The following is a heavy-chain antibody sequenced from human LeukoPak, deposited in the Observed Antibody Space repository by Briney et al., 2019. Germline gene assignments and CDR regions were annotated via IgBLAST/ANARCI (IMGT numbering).Heavy chain of an antibody. V-gene: IGHV3-33*01. J-gene: IGHJ3*02. D-gene: IGHD6-13*01. CDR2: IWPDGSND. Sequence: GGSLRLSCAASGFTFSSCAMHWVRQAPGKGLEWVAVIWPDGSNDYYEDSVKGRFTISRDNSKSTLYLQMNSLRVEDMAVYYCARDLVINIAAAGTPSDVFDIWGQGTAVTVSS. CDR3: ARDLVINIAAAGTPSDVFDI. CDR1: GFTFSSCA.